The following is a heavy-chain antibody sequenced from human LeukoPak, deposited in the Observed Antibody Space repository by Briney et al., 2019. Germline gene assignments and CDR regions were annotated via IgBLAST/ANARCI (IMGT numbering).Heavy chain of an antibody. CDR2: MNPNTGYT. V-gene: IGHV1-8*02. CDR3: ARSSAWAHFDN. J-gene: IGHJ4*02. Sequence: GASVKVSCKASGYTFTGYYMHWVRQATGQGLEWMGWMNPNTGYTGYAHQFQGRITMTRNTAISTAYMDLSSLNSQDTAVYYCARSSAWAHFDNWGQGTLVSVSS. CDR1: GYTFTGYY. D-gene: IGHD2-15*01.